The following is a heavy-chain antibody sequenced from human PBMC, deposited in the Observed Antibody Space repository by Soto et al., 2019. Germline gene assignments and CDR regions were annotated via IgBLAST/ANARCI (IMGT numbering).Heavy chain of an antibody. CDR1: EGTFNSYT. V-gene: IGHV1-69*02. CDR2: VIPILGMA. CDR3: ATNYGSGSTHFDY. D-gene: IGHD3-10*01. J-gene: IGHJ4*02. Sequence: QVQLVQSGAEVKKPGSSVKVSCTASEGTFNSYTISWVRQAPGQWLEWMGRVIPILGMADFAQKFQGRVMITADKSTSTAYMVLSSLRADDTAVYYCATNYGSGSTHFDYWGQGPLVNVSS.